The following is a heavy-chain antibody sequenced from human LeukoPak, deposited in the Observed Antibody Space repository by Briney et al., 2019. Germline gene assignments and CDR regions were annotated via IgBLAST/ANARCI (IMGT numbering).Heavy chain of an antibody. Sequence: GGSLRLSCAASGFTFSSYVMHWVRQAPGKGLEWVAVISCDGSNKYYADSVKGRFTISRDNSKNTLYLQMNSLRAEDTAVYYCARDGGSSWYCFDYWGQGTLVTVSS. CDR1: GFTFSSYV. J-gene: IGHJ4*02. CDR3: ARDGGSSWYCFDY. V-gene: IGHV3-30*01. D-gene: IGHD6-13*01. CDR2: ISCDGSNK.